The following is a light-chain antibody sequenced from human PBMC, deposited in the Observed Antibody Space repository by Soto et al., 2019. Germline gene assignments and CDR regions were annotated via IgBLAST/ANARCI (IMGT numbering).Light chain of an antibody. V-gene: IGLV4-60*02. CDR2: LEGRGSY. J-gene: IGLJ3*02. CDR3: ETWDSNNWV. CDR1: SGHSSYI. Sequence: QSVLTQSSSASASLGSSVKLTCTLSSGHSSYIIAWHQQQPGKAPRYLMKLEGRGSYNKGSGVPDRFSGSSSGADRYLTISTLQFEDEADYYCETWDSNNWVFGGGTKLTVL.